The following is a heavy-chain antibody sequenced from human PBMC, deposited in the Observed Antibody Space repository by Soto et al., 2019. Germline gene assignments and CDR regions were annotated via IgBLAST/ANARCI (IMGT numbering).Heavy chain of an antibody. J-gene: IGHJ6*02. D-gene: IGHD2-15*01. V-gene: IGHV3-33*01. CDR2: IWYDGSNK. CDR3: ATLGGCSGGSCYSRSYYYGMDV. Sequence: PGGSLRLSCAASGFTFSSYGMHWVRQAPGKGLEWVAVIWYDGSNKYYADSVKGRFTISRDNSKNTLYLQMNSLRAEDTAVYYCATLGGCSGGSCYSRSYYYGMDVWGQGTTVTVSS. CDR1: GFTFSSYG.